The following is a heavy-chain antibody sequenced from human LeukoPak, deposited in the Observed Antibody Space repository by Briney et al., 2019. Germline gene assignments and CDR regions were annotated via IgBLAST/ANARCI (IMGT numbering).Heavy chain of an antibody. J-gene: IGHJ3*02. CDR3: AREGIVGATTDDAFDI. Sequence: SVKVSCKASGGTLNSYAVNWVRQAPGQGLEWMGGIIPISGTPNSAQKFQDRVTITADESTSTVYMELSSLRSEDTAVYYCAREGIVGATTDDAFDIWGQGTMVTVSS. D-gene: IGHD1-26*01. CDR1: GGTLNSYA. CDR2: IIPISGTP. V-gene: IGHV1-69*13.